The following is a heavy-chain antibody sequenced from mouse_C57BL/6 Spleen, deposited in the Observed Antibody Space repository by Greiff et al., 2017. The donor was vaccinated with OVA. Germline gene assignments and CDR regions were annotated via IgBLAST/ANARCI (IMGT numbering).Heavy chain of an antibody. CDR2: INPSNGGT. CDR1: GYTFTSYW. CDR3: AREGSYDAEAMDY. J-gene: IGHJ4*01. V-gene: IGHV1-53*01. Sequence: QVQLQQPGTELVKPGASVKLSCKASGYTFTSYWMHWVKQRPGQGLEWIGNINPSNGGTNYNEKFKSKATLTVDKSSSTAYMQLSSLTSEDSAVYYGAREGSYDAEAMDYWGQGTSVTVSS. D-gene: IGHD2-3*01.